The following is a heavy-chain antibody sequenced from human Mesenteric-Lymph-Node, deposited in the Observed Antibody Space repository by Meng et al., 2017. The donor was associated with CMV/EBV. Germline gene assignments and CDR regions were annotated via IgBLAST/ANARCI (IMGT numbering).Heavy chain of an antibody. CDR1: GLSVSYNY. V-gene: IGHV3-74*01. CDR3: PRDGSYKLDY. Sequence: GGSLRLSCAASGLSVSYNYMIWVRQAPGKGLVWVSRLTSDGWTDYADSVKGRFTISRDDATSTLYLQMNSLRAEDTAVYYCPRDGSYKLDYWGQGTLVTVSS. D-gene: IGHD1-26*01. CDR2: LTSDGWT. J-gene: IGHJ4*02.